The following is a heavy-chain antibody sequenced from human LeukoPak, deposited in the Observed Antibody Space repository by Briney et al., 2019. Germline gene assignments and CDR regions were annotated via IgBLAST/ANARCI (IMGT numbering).Heavy chain of an antibody. J-gene: IGHJ4*02. CDR2: IYYSGST. D-gene: IGHD6-6*01. V-gene: IGHV4-59*01. CDR1: GGSISSYY. Sequence: SETLSLTCTVSGGSISSYYWSWIRQPPGKGLEWIGYIYYSGSTNYNPSLKSRVTISVDTSKNQFSLKLSSVTAADTAVYYCGRIGYSSSSFDYWGQGTLVTVSS. CDR3: GRIGYSSSSFDY.